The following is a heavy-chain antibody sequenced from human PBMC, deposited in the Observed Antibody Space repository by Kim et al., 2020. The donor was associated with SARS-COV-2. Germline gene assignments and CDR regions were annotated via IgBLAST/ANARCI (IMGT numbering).Heavy chain of an antibody. J-gene: IGHJ4*02. V-gene: IGHV1-2*02. Sequence: YAQKFQGRVTMTRDTSISTAYMELSRLRSDDTAVYYCATDSGSYFAQVDYWGQGTLVTVSS. CDR3: ATDSGSYFAQVDY. D-gene: IGHD1-26*01.